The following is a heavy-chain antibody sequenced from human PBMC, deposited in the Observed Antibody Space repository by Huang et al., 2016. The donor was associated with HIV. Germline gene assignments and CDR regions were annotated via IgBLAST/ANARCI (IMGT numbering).Heavy chain of an antibody. CDR2: ISYDGRSK. V-gene: IGHV3-30*18. CDR3: AKDGRGSGTYYDYFEY. Sequence: QVQLVESGGGVVQPGRSLRLSCAAFGFTFNKFDMHWVRKAPGKGFEWVAIISYDGRSKYHADSVKGRFTISRDNSKNTVYLQMNSLRVEDTAVYYCAKDGRGSGTYYDYFEYWGQGTLVTVSS. J-gene: IGHJ4*02. D-gene: IGHD1-26*01. CDR1: GFTFNKFD.